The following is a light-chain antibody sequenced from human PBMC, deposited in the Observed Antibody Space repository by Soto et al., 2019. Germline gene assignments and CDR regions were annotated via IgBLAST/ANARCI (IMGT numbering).Light chain of an antibody. CDR2: NNN. Sequence: QSVLTQPPSVSGAPGQRVTISCTGSSSNLGSDYDVHWYQHLPGTAPKLLIYNNNNRPSGVPDRFSGSKSGTSASLAITGLQAGDEADYFCQSYDRSLSGLVIFGGGTKVTVL. CDR1: SSNLGSDYD. CDR3: QSYDRSLSGLVI. V-gene: IGLV1-40*01. J-gene: IGLJ2*01.